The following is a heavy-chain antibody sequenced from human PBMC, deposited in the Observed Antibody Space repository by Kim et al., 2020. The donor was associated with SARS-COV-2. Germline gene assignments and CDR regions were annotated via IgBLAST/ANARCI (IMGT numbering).Heavy chain of an antibody. J-gene: IGHJ6*01. CDR2: MNPNSGNT. CDR3: ARGRVVAVVGMALRFYGM. CDR1: GYTFTRYY. V-gene: IGHV1-8*01. D-gene: IGHD4-17*01. Sequence: ASVKVSCKAAGYTFTRYYINWVRQAPGQGFEWMGWMNPNSGNTGYSQKFQGRVTMTRDTSISTAYMELSSLRFEDTAVYYCARGRVVAVVGMALRFYGM.